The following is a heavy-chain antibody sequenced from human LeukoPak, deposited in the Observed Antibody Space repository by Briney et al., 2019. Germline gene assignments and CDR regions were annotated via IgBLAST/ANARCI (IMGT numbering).Heavy chain of an antibody. CDR2: INHSGST. CDR1: GGSFSGYY. V-gene: IGHV4-34*01. J-gene: IGHJ5*02. CDR3: ARGGRRLWFGESGNWFDP. D-gene: IGHD3-10*01. Sequence: SETLSLTCAVYGGSFSGYYWSWIRQPPGKGLEWIGEINHSGSTNYNPSLKSRVTISVDTSKNQFSLKLSSVTAADTAVYYCARGGRRLWFGESGNWFDPWGQGTLVTVSS.